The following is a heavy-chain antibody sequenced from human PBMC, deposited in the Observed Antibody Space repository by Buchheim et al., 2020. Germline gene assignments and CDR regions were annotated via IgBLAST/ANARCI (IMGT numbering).Heavy chain of an antibody. D-gene: IGHD3-3*01. CDR3: ARGADLVDY. CDR1: GFTFRNSW. CDR2: IKPDGSDK. V-gene: IGHV3-7*01. J-gene: IGHJ4*02. Sequence: EVQLVESGGDLVQPGGSLRLSCGASGFTFRNSWMSWVRQSPGKRLEWVATIKPDGSDKYYVDSVKGRFTISRDNAKNSLYLQFNSLRAEDTAVYFCARGADLVDYWGQGTL.